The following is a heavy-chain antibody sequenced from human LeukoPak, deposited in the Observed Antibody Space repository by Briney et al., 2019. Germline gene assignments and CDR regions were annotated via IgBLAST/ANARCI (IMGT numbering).Heavy chain of an antibody. D-gene: IGHD3-22*01. Sequence: PSQTLSLTCTVSGGSISSGGYYWSWIRQHPGKGLEWIGYIYYSGSTYYNPSLKSRVTISVDTSKNQFSLKLSSVTAADTAVYYCARGFETFGYYDSSGYYYFDYWGQGTLVTVSS. J-gene: IGHJ4*02. CDR1: GGSISSGGYY. CDR3: ARGFETFGYYDSSGYYYFDY. CDR2: IYYSGST. V-gene: IGHV4-31*03.